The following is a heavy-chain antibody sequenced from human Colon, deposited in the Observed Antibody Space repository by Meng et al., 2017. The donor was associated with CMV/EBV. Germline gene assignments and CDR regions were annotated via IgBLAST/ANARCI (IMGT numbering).Heavy chain of an antibody. CDR3: VRLGYCSSPSCQKSYFYGLDV. Sequence: GESLKISCEASELTFSSYTMNWIRQAPGKGLEWVSFISSDSKYTYYSDSVRGRFTISRDNSKKSLYPQMNSVRAEDTAIYYCVRLGYCSSPSCQKSYFYGLDVWGQGTTVTVSS. CDR1: ELTFSSYT. CDR2: ISSDSKYT. V-gene: IGHV3-21*01. J-gene: IGHJ6*02. D-gene: IGHD2-2*01.